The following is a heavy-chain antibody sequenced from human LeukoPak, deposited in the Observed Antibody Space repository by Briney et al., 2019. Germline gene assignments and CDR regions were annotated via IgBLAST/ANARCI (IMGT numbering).Heavy chain of an antibody. Sequence: GGSLRLSCAASGFTFSSYAMSWVRQAPGKGLEWVSAISGSGGSTYYADSVKGRFTISRDNSKNTLYLQMNSLRAEDTAVYYCARQTYSSGWYSGYWGQGTLVTVSS. CDR2: ISGSGGST. CDR1: GFTFSSYA. D-gene: IGHD6-19*01. V-gene: IGHV3-23*01. CDR3: ARQTYSSGWYSGY. J-gene: IGHJ4*02.